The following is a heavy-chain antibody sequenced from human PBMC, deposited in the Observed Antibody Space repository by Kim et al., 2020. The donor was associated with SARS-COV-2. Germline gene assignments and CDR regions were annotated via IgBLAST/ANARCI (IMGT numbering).Heavy chain of an antibody. CDR1: GFTVSSNY. Sequence: GGSLRLSCAASGFTVSSNYMSWVRQAPGKGLEWVSVIYSGGSTYYADSVKGRFTISRDNSKNTLYLQMNSLRAEDTAVYYCARDGGYYYGSGSYDVWGQGTTVTVSS. V-gene: IGHV3-53*01. D-gene: IGHD3-10*01. CDR3: ARDGGYYYGSGSYDV. J-gene: IGHJ6*02. CDR2: IYSGGST.